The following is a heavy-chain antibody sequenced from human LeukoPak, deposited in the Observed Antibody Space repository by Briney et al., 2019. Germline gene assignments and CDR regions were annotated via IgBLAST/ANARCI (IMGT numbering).Heavy chain of an antibody. J-gene: IGHJ6*02. CDR1: GGSVSSGSYY. V-gene: IGHV4-61*01. CDR3: ARDYYDSSGYYDGMDV. Sequence: SETLSLTCTVSGGSVSSGSYYWSWIRQPPGKGLEWIGYIYYSGSTNYNPSLKSRVTISVDTSKNQFSLKLSSVTAADTAVYYCARDYYDSSGYYDGMDVWGQGTTVTVSS. CDR2: IYYSGST. D-gene: IGHD3-22*01.